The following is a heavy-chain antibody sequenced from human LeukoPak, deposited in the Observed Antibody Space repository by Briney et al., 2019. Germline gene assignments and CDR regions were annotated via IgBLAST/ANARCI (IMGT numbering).Heavy chain of an antibody. CDR3: ARSPRGTYFDY. V-gene: IGHV4-34*01. Sequence: PSETLSLTCAVYGGSFSGYYWSWIRQPPGKGLEWIGEINHSGSTNYNPSLKSRVTISVDTPKNQFSLKLSSVTAADTAVYYCARSPRGTYFDYWGQGTLVTVSS. CDR1: GGSFSGYY. D-gene: IGHD1/OR15-1a*01. J-gene: IGHJ4*02. CDR2: INHSGST.